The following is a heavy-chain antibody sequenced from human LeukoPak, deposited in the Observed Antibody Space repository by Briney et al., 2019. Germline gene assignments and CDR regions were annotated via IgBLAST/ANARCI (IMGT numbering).Heavy chain of an antibody. V-gene: IGHV7-4-1*02. CDR1: GYTFTSYA. Sequence: ASVKVSCKASGYTFTSYAMNWVRQAPGQGLEWMGWINTNTGNPTYAQGFTGRFVFSLDTSVSTAYLRISSLKAEDTAVYYCARSLSGSSSYNWFDPWGQGTLVTVSS. CDR2: INTNTGNP. J-gene: IGHJ5*02. D-gene: IGHD1-26*01. CDR3: ARSLSGSSSYNWFDP.